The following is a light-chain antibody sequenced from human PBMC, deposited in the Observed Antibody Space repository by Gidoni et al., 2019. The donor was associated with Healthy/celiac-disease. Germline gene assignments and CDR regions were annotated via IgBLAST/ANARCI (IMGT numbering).Light chain of an antibody. CDR2: DAS. CDR3: QQYDNRPLYT. V-gene: IGKV1-33*01. J-gene: IGKJ2*01. Sequence: DNPMTQSPSSLSASVGDRVTITCQASQDISNYLNWYQQKPGKAPKLLIYDASNLETGVPSRFSGSGSGTDFTFTISSLQPEDIATYYCQQYDNRPLYTFGQGTKLEIK. CDR1: QDISNY.